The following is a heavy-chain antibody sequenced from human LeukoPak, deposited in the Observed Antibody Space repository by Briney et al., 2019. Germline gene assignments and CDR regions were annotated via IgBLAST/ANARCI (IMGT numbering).Heavy chain of an antibody. D-gene: IGHD2-15*01. CDR1: GGSFSGYY. V-gene: IGHV4-34*01. CDR3: ARVVVAATRPHYFDY. CDR2: INHSGST. Sequence: SETLSLTCAVYGGSFSGYYWSWIRQPPGKGLEWIGEINHSGSTNYNPSLKSRVTISVGTSKNQFSLKLSSVTAADTAVYYCARVVVAATRPHYFDYWGQGTLVTVSS. J-gene: IGHJ4*02.